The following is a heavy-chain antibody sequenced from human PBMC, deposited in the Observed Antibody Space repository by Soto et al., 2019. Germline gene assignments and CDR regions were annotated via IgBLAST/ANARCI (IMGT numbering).Heavy chain of an antibody. CDR3: ARHTPAISISDH. Sequence: SETMSVTCTVAGGSISSSSCYWGWISQPPGKGLEWIGSIYYSGSTYYNPSLKSRVAISVDTSKNQFSLKLSSVTAADTAVYYCARHTPAISISDHWGQGTLVTVSS. D-gene: IGHD2-15*01. CDR1: GGSISSSSCY. J-gene: IGHJ4*02. CDR2: IYYSGST. V-gene: IGHV4-39*01.